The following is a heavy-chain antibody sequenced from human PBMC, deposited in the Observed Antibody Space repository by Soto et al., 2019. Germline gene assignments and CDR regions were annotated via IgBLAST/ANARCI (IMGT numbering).Heavy chain of an antibody. CDR3: GRRYCSCSSCSYMDV. J-gene: IGHJ6*03. V-gene: IGHV3-64*01. CDR2: ISGNGVSA. CDR1: GFTFSSYA. Sequence: EVQLVESGGGLVQPGGSLRLSCAASGFTFSSYAMHWVRQAPGKGLEYVSAISGNGVSAYYANSVKGRFTISRDNSKNTLYLHMGRLRGEDRAVDYCGRRYCSCSSCSYMDVLGKGTTVTVSS. D-gene: IGHD2-15*01.